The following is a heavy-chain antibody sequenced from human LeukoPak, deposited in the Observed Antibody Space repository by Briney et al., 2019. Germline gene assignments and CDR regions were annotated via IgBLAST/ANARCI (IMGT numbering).Heavy chain of an antibody. D-gene: IGHD2-2*01. CDR3: AKDYGVPAAHFDY. CDR2: ISCDGSNK. J-gene: IGHJ4*02. Sequence: GGSLRLSCAASGFTFSSYGMHWVRQAPGKGLEWVAVISCDGSNKYYADSVKGRFTISRDNSKNTLYLQMNSLRAEDTAVYYCAKDYGVPAAHFDYWGQGTLVTVSS. CDR1: GFTFSSYG. V-gene: IGHV3-30*18.